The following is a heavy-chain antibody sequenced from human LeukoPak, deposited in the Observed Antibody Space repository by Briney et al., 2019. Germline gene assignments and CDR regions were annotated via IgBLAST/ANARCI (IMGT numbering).Heavy chain of an antibody. CDR2: FDPEDGET. J-gene: IGHJ5*02. Sequence: ASVKVSCKVSGYTLTELSMHWVRQAPGKGLEWMGGFDPEDGETIYAQKFQGRVTMTEDTSTDTAYMELSSLRSEDTAVYYCATLYYDFWSGYYTGRTWFDPWGQETLVTVSS. CDR1: GYTLTELS. CDR3: ATLYYDFWSGYYTGRTWFDP. V-gene: IGHV1-24*01. D-gene: IGHD3-3*01.